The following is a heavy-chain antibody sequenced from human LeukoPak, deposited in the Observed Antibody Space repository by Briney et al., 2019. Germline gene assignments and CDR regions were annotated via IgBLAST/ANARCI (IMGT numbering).Heavy chain of an antibody. CDR3: AREWGRGYSYDH. V-gene: IGHV3-74*01. D-gene: IGHD5-18*01. J-gene: IGHJ4*02. CDR1: GFTFSSYW. Sequence: GGSLRLSCAASGFTFSSYWMHWVRQAPGKGLVWVSRIDSDGSSTNYADSVKGRFTVSRDNAKNTLYLQMNSLRAEDTAAYYCAREWGRGYSYDHWGQGTPVIVSS. CDR2: IDSDGSST.